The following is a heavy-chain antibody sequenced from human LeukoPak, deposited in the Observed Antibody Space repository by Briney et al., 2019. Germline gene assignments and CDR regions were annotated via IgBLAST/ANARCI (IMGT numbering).Heavy chain of an antibody. Sequence: ASVKVSRKASVYTFTGYYMHWVRQAPGQGLEWMGWINPSSGGTNYAQKFQGRVTMTRDTSISTAYMELSRLRSDDTAVYYCARGGTIVATIPYWYSSSWHLNSPGPPFDYWGQGTLVTVSS. J-gene: IGHJ4*02. CDR1: VYTFTGYY. V-gene: IGHV1-2*02. CDR2: INPSSGGT. CDR3: ARGGTIVATIPYWYSSSWHLNSPGPPFDY. D-gene: IGHD6-13*01.